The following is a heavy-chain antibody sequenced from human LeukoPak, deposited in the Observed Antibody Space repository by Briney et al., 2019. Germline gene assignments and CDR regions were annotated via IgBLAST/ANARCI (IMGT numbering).Heavy chain of an antibody. CDR3: ATAPPNESSGSYHY. J-gene: IGHJ4*02. V-gene: IGHV1-69*06. CDR1: GGTFSSYA. CDR2: IIPIFGTA. D-gene: IGHD3-22*01. Sequence: SVKVSCKASGGTFSSYAISWVRQAPGQGLEWMGGIIPIFGTANYAQKFQGRVTITADKSTSTAYMELSSLRSEDTAVYYCATAPPNESSGSYHYWGQGTLVTVSS.